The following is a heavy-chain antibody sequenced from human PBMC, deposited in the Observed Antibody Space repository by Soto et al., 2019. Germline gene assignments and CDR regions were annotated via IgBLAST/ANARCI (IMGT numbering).Heavy chain of an antibody. V-gene: IGHV3-30*18. CDR1: GFTFSSYG. CDR3: AKEDYYDSSGYSPAVDY. J-gene: IGHJ4*02. CDR2: ISYDGSNK. D-gene: IGHD3-22*01. Sequence: QVQLVESGGGVVQPGRSLRLSCAASGFTFSSYGMHLVRQAPGKGLEWVAVISYDGSNKYYADSVKGRFTISRDNSKNTLYLQMNSLRAEDTAVYYCAKEDYYDSSGYSPAVDYWGQGTLVTVSS.